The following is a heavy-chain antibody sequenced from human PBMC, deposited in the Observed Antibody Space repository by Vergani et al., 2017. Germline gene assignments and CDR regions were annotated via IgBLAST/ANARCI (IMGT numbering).Heavy chain of an antibody. CDR1: GFTFSGSA. Sequence: EVQLVESGGGLVQPGGSLKLSCAASGFTFSGSAMHWVRQASGKGLEWVGRIRSKANSYATAYAASVKGRFTISRDDSKNTAYLQMNSLKTEDTAVYYCTIPIAAPYYYYCMDVWGQGTTVTVSS. D-gene: IGHD6-13*01. J-gene: IGHJ6*02. CDR3: TIPIAAPYYYYCMDV. V-gene: IGHV3-73*02. CDR2: IRSKANSYAT.